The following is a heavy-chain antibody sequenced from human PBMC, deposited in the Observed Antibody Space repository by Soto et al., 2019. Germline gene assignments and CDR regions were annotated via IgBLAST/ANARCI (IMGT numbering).Heavy chain of an antibody. CDR2: IIPIFGTA. CDR1: GGTFSSYA. Sequence: GASVKVSCKASGGTFSSYAISWVRQAPGQGLEWMGGIIPIFGTANYAQKFQGRVTITADESTSTAYMELSSLRSEDTAVYYCARAYCSSTSCSDADAFDIWGQGTMVTVSS. J-gene: IGHJ3*02. V-gene: IGHV1-69*13. CDR3: ARAYCSSTSCSDADAFDI. D-gene: IGHD2-2*01.